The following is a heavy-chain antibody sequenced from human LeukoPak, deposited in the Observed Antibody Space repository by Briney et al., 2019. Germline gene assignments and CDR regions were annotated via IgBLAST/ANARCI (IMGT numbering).Heavy chain of an antibody. D-gene: IGHD3-22*01. CDR2: LYHTGIT. J-gene: IGHJ4*02. CDR1: GGSVTSLY. CDR3: VRSVDYFDNTGPHMMFDY. V-gene: IGHV4-59*02. Sequence: SDTLSLTCNLSGGSVTSLYWNCIRRPPGKGLEWIGYLYHTGITKYNPSLKSRVSMSVDTSKNQFFLKVNSVTAADTAVYHCVRSVDYFDNTGPHMMFDYWGQGSLVTVSS.